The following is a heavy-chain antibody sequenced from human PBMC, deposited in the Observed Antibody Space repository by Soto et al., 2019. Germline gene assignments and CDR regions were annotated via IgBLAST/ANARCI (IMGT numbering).Heavy chain of an antibody. J-gene: IGHJ6*03. CDR2: IWYDGSNK. CDR3: ARDPDLTTVTHRSPFPGGEIYYYYYYMDV. CDR1: GFTFSSYG. V-gene: IGHV3-33*01. Sequence: GGSLRLSCAASGFTFSSYGMHWVRQAPGKGLEWVAVIWYDGSNKYYADSVKGRFTISRDNSKNTLYLQMNSLRAEDTAVYYCARDPDLTTVTHRSPFPGGEIYYYYYYMDVWGKGTTVTVSS. D-gene: IGHD4-4*01.